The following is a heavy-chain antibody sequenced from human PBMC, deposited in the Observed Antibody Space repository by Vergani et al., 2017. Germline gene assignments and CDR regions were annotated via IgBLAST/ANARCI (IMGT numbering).Heavy chain of an antibody. CDR2: ISGSGGNT. Sequence: VQLVESGGGVVQPGRSLRLSCAASGFTFSSYAMHWVRQAPGKGLEWVSAISGSGGNTYYADSVKGRFTISRDNSKNTLYLQMSSLRAEDTAVYYCAKDAVDSTMMVVVHFDYWGQGTLVTVSS. CDR3: AKDAVDSTMMVVVHFDY. CDR1: GFTFSSYA. J-gene: IGHJ4*02. D-gene: IGHD3-22*01. V-gene: IGHV3-23*04.